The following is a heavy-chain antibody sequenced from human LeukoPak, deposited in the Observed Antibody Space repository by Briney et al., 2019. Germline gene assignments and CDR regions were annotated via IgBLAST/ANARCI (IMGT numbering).Heavy chain of an antibody. CDR2: IYYSGST. Sequence: SETLSLTCTVSGGSISSYYWSWIRQPPGKGLEWIGYIYYSGSTNYNPFLKSRVTISVDTSKNQFSLKLSSVTAADTAVYYCVGIAVASFDFDYWGQGTLVTVSS. CDR3: VGIAVASFDFDY. CDR1: GGSISSYY. J-gene: IGHJ4*02. D-gene: IGHD6-19*01. V-gene: IGHV4-59*08.